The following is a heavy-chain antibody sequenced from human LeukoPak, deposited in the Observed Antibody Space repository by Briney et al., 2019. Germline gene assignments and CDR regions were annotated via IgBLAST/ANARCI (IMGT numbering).Heavy chain of an antibody. CDR3: ARHPNDGYYYGSGLLGYYYGMDV. CDR1: GGSISSGSYY. Sequence: SETLSLTCTVSGGSISSGSYYWSWIRQPAGKGLEWIGRIYTSGSTNYNPSLKSRVAISVDTSKNQFSLKLSSVTAADTAVYYCARHPNDGYYYGSGLLGYYYGMDVWGQGTTVTVSS. D-gene: IGHD3-10*01. CDR2: IYTSGST. V-gene: IGHV4-61*02. J-gene: IGHJ6*02.